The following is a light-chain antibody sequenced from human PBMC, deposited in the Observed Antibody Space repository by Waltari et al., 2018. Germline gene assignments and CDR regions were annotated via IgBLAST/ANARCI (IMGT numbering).Light chain of an antibody. Sequence: QSALTQPASVSGSPGQSITISCTGTSSDVGGYNYVSWYQQHPGRAPKVMFYDVSNRPSGVSNRFSGSKSGNTASLTISGRQAEDEADYYCSSFTGSSTLVFGGGTKLTVL. V-gene: IGLV2-14*03. J-gene: IGLJ2*01. CDR1: SSDVGGYNY. CDR3: SSFTGSSTLV. CDR2: DVS.